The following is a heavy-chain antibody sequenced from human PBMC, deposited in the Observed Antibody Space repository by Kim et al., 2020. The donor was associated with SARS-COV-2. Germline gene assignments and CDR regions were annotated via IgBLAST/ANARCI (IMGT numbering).Heavy chain of an antibody. CDR1: GGSISSYY. CDR3: AREGYYDSSGYYHHDDVDI. Sequence: SETLSLTCTVSGGSISSYYWSWIRQPPGKGLEWIGYIYYSGSTNYNPSLKSRVTISVDTSKKQFSLKLSSVTAADTAVYYCAREGYYDSSGYYHHDDVDIWGQGTMVTVSS. J-gene: IGHJ3*02. CDR2: IYYSGST. D-gene: IGHD3-22*01. V-gene: IGHV4-59*13.